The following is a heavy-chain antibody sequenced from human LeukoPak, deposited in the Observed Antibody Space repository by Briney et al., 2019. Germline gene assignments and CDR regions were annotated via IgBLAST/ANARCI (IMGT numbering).Heavy chain of an antibody. CDR3: AKERQGGNSYGDGAFYFDY. D-gene: IGHD4-23*01. CDR1: GFSFDTYA. Sequence: GGSLRLSCTASGFSFDTYAMNWVRQVPGKGLEWVSGISGSGGNSYYADSVKGRFTISRDNSKNTLYLQMHSLRAEDTAIYYCAKERQGGNSYGDGAFYFDYWGQGTLVTVSS. CDR2: ISGSGGNS. V-gene: IGHV3-23*01. J-gene: IGHJ4*02.